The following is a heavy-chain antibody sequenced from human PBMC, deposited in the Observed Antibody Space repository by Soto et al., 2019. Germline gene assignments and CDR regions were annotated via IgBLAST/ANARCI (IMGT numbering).Heavy chain of an antibody. J-gene: IGHJ4*02. CDR3: TTGTWAPNDY. CDR1: VFTFSYSW. CDR2: IRSKTDGGTT. Sequence: PGWSLRLACASSVFTFSYSWMSWVRQAPGKGLEWVGRIRSKTDGGTTDYAAPLKGRFTISRDDSKNTLYLQMNSLKTEDTAVYYCTTGTWAPNDYWGQGTLVTVSS. D-gene: IGHD3-16*01. V-gene: IGHV3-15*01.